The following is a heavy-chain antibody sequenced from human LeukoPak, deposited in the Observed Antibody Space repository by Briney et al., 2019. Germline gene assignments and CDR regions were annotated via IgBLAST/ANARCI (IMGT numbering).Heavy chain of an antibody. CDR2: ISSGDRT. D-gene: IGHD3-9*01. CDR1: GFTFSSYA. J-gene: IGHJ4*02. V-gene: IGHV3-23*01. CDR3: AKDATASPYFHWFDN. Sequence: GGSLRLSCAASGFTFSSYAMNWVRQAPGKGLEWVAGISSGDRTFHAESVKGRFTISSDKSKDTLYLQMNSLRAEDTAVYYCAKDATASPYFHWFDNWGQGTQVIVSS.